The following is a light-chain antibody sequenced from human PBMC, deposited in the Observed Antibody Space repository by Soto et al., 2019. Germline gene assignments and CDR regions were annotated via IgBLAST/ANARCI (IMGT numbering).Light chain of an antibody. CDR2: DVS. V-gene: IGKV1-5*01. J-gene: IGKJ1*01. Sequence: DIQMTQSPSTLSASVGDRVTITCRASQNIERWLAWYQQKPGKAPKLLLYDVSSLESGVPSRFSGSGSGTEFILTINGLQPDDFATYYCQHYYTYPYTFGQGTKVDIK. CDR1: QNIERW. CDR3: QHYYTYPYT.